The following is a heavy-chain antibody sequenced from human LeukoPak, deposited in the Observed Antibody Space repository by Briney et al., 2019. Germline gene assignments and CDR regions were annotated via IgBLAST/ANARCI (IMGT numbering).Heavy chain of an antibody. Sequence: GGSLRLSCAASGFTFSSYSMNWVRQAPGKGLEWVSSISSSSSYIYYADSVKGRFTISRDNAKNSLYLQMNSLRAEDTAVYYCANGVSWQQQSDAFDIWGQGTMVTVSS. CDR3: ANGVSWQQQSDAFDI. J-gene: IGHJ3*02. CDR2: ISSSSSYI. V-gene: IGHV3-21*04. D-gene: IGHD6-13*01. CDR1: GFTFSSYS.